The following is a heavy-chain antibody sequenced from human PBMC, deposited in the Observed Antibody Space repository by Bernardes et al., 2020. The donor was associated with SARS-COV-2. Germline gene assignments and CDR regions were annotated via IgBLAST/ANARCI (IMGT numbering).Heavy chain of an antibody. CDR3: ARGLRSGYYVGSVYFDY. D-gene: IGHD3-3*01. Sequence: TLSLTCAVYVGSFSGYYWTWIRQPPGKGLEWIGEINHSGSTNYNSSLKSRVTISADTSKNQFSLTLSSVTAADTAVYYCARGLRSGYYVGSVYFDYWGQGTLVTVSS. CDR2: INHSGST. CDR1: VGSFSGYY. V-gene: IGHV4-34*01. J-gene: IGHJ4*02.